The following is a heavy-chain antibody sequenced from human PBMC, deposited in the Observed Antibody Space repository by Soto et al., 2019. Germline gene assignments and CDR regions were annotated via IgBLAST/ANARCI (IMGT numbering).Heavy chain of an antibody. Sequence: QVQLRESGPGLVKPSETLSLTCTLSGGSISSYYWNWIRQPAGKGLEWIGFIYYNGYTNYNPSLKGRVTMSVDTSRNQFSLKLSSVTAADTAVYYCARSSGGSISHFDSWGQGTLVTVSS. V-gene: IGHV4-59*08. CDR2: IYYNGYT. D-gene: IGHD1-26*01. J-gene: IGHJ4*02. CDR3: ARSSGGSISHFDS. CDR1: GGSISSYY.